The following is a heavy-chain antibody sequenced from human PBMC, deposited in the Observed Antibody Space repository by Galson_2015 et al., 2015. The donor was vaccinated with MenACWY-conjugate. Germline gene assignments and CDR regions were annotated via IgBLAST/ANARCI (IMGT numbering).Heavy chain of an antibody. CDR3: ARKANYDSSGYEEI. CDR2: INHSGST. D-gene: IGHD3-22*01. V-gene: IGHV4-34*01. J-gene: IGHJ4*02. Sequence: WIGEINHSGSTNYNPSLKSRVTISVDTSKNQFSLKLSSVTAADTAVYYCARKANYDSSGYEEIWGQGTLVTVSS.